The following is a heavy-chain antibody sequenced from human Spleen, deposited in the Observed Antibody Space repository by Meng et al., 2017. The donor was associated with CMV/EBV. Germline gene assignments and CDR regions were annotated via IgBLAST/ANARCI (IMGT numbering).Heavy chain of an antibody. CDR1: GGSISSSSYY. CDR2: IYYSGTT. Sequence: SETLSLTCTVSGGSISSSSYYWAWIRQPPGKGLEWIGTIYYSGTTYYNPSLKSRVTISIDTSKNQFSLKLSSVTAADTAVYYCARDTGTTPSLPYGMDVWGQGTTVTVSS. J-gene: IGHJ6*02. V-gene: IGHV4-39*02. D-gene: IGHD1-1*01. CDR3: ARDTGTTPSLPYGMDV.